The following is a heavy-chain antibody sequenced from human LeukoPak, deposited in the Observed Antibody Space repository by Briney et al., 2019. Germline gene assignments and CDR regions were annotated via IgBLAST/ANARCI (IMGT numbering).Heavy chain of an antibody. CDR3: AKFSRALASGSYYGYFDD. J-gene: IGHJ4*02. V-gene: IGHV3-43*01. CDR1: GFAFGHYT. Sequence: GGSLRLSCAASGFAFGHYTMHWVRQAPGKGLEWVSLISWDGGNTYYADSVKGRFTISRDNNKNSLYLQMNSLRAEDTALYYCAKFSRALASGSYYGYFDDWGQGTLVTVSS. D-gene: IGHD3-10*01. CDR2: ISWDGGNT.